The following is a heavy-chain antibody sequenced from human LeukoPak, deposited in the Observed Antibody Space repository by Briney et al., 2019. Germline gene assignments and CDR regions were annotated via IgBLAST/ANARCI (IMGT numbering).Heavy chain of an antibody. J-gene: IGHJ3*02. CDR2: INPSGGST. CDR1: GYTFTSYY. Sequence: ASVKVSCKASGYTFTSYYMHWVRQAPGQGLEWMGIINPSGGSTSYAQKFQGRVTMTRDTSTSTVYMELSSLRSEDTAVYYCARDLRYYYDSSGYWDAFDIWGQGTMVTVSS. V-gene: IGHV1-46*01. CDR3: ARDLRYYYDSSGYWDAFDI. D-gene: IGHD3-22*01.